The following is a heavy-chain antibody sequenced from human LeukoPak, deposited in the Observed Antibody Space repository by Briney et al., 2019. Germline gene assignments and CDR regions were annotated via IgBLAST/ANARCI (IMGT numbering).Heavy chain of an antibody. CDR1: GGSFSGYY. D-gene: IGHD6-13*01. J-gene: IGHJ4*02. CDR3: ARVRGKAAAGKGILDY. CDR2: INHSGST. V-gene: IGHV4-34*01. Sequence: SETLSLTCAVYGGSFSGYYWSWIRQPPGKGLEWIGEINHSGSTNYNPSLKSRVTISVDTSKNQFSLKLSSVTAADTAVYYCARVRGKAAAGKGILDYWGQGTLVTVSS.